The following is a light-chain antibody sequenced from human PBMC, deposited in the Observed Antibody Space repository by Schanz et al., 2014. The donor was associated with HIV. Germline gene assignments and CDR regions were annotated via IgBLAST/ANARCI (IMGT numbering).Light chain of an antibody. V-gene: IGLV2-8*01. Sequence: QSVLTQPPSASGSPGQSVTISCAGTRGDIGSYNYVSWYQQRPGKAPRLLISEVNKRPSGVPARFSGSKSDNTASLTVSGLQTEDEADYYCLSYAGNNNLIFGGGTKPTVL. CDR2: EVN. CDR3: LSYAGNNNLI. CDR1: RGDIGSYNY. J-gene: IGLJ2*01.